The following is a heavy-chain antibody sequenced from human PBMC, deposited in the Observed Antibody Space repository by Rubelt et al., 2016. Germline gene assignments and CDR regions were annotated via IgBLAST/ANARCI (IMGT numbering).Heavy chain of an antibody. CDR2: ISSSSSYI. CDR3: ARGYLSNSFDY. CDR1: GFTFNTYT. J-gene: IGHJ4*02. V-gene: IGHV3-21*01. Sequence: VQLVESGGGLVKPGGSLRLSCAASGFTFNTYTMSWVRQAPGKGLEWVSSISSSSSYIYYADSVRGRFTISRDNAKNALYLHMNSLRAEDTAVYYCARGYLSNSFDYWGQGTLVTVSS. D-gene: IGHD4-11*01.